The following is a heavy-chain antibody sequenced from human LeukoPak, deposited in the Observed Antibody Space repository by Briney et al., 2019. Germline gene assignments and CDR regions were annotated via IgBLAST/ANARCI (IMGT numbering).Heavy chain of an antibody. CDR3: ARDSGTTGEVKFDP. D-gene: IGHD3-10*01. Sequence: GSLRLSCAASGFAFSHYWSWIRQPAGEGLEWIGRIYFTGTITYNPSLESRVTMSIDTSKNQFSLKLNSLTAADTAVYYCARDSGTTGEVKFDPWGQGTLVTVSS. V-gene: IGHV4-4*07. J-gene: IGHJ5*02. CDR1: GFAFSHY. CDR2: IYFTGTI.